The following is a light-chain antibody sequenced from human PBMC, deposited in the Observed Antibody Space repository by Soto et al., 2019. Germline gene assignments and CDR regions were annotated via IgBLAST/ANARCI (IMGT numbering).Light chain of an antibody. Sequence: QSALTQPASVSGSPGQSITISCTGTSTDIGGHNYVSWYQQHPGNAPKVMIFEVYNRPSGVSIRFSGSKSGNTASLTISGLQCEDDADYYCSSYTSSNTLLFGGGTKVTVL. J-gene: IGLJ2*01. V-gene: IGLV2-14*01. CDR2: EVY. CDR3: SSYTSSNTLL. CDR1: STDIGGHNY.